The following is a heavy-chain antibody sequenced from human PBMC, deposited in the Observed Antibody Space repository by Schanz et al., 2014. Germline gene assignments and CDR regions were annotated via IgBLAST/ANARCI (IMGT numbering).Heavy chain of an antibody. CDR1: GYPFTNYY. Sequence: QVHLEQSGPEVKKPGASVKLSCRASGYPFTNYYIHWVRQAPGQGLEWMGRIIPILDKTNYAQKFQGRVTMTADKSTSTVYMEVSGLRSEDTAVYYCAKVDRTRYYAMDVWGQGTTXNVSS. V-gene: IGHV1-46*01. CDR2: IIPILDKT. J-gene: IGHJ6*02. D-gene: IGHD3-9*01. CDR3: AKVDRTRYYAMDV.